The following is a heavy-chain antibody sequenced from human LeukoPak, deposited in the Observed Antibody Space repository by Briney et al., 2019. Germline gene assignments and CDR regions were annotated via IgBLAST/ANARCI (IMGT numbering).Heavy chain of an antibody. D-gene: IGHD2-2*01. V-gene: IGHV3-48*03. J-gene: IGHJ6*04. CDR1: GFTFSSYE. CDR3: ARGQGYCSSTSCYYYYGMDV. Sequence: GGSLRLSCAASGFTFSSYEMNWVRQAPGKGLEWVSYISSSGSTIHYADSVKGRFTISRDNAKNSLYLQMNSLRAEDTAVYYCARGQGYCSSTSCYYYYGMDVWGKGTTVTVSS. CDR2: ISSSGSTI.